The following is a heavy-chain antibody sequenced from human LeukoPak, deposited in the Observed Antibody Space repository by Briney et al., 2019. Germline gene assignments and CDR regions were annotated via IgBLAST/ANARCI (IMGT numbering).Heavy chain of an antibody. CDR3: ARQTTYFDY. Sequence: SETLSLTCAVSGYSISSGYYWGWIRQPPGKGLEWIGSIYHSGSTYYNPSLKSRVTISVDTSKNQFSLKLNSVTAADTAVYYCARQTTYFDYWGQGTLVTVSS. V-gene: IGHV4-38-2*01. CDR1: GYSISSGYY. J-gene: IGHJ4*02. CDR2: IYHSGST. D-gene: IGHD1-7*01.